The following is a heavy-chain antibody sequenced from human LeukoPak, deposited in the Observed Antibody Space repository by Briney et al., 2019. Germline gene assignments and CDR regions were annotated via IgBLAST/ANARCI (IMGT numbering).Heavy chain of an antibody. Sequence: SETLSLTCTVSGVSISRGSHYWSWIRQPAGKGLEWIGRIHTIGNTNYSPSLWRRVTISVDTSKNQFSLRLHSVTAADTAVYYCARDRSYYSGSGNLGYWGQGTLVTVSS. CDR1: GVSISRGSHY. CDR2: IHTIGNT. J-gene: IGHJ4*02. V-gene: IGHV4-61*02. CDR3: ARDRSYYSGSGNLGY. D-gene: IGHD3-10*01.